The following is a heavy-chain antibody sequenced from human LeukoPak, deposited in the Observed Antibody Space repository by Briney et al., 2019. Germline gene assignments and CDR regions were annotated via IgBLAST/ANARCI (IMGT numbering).Heavy chain of an antibody. D-gene: IGHD2-15*01. CDR1: GYTFTGYY. V-gene: IGHV1-2*02. CDR3: ARSQSCSGGSCYLDY. J-gene: IGHJ4*02. Sequence: ASVNVSCKASGYTFTGYYMHWVRQAPGQGLEWMGWINPNSGGTNYAQKFQGRVTMTRDTSISTAYMELSRLRSDDTAVYYCARSQSCSGGSCYLDYWGQGTLVTVSS. CDR2: INPNSGGT.